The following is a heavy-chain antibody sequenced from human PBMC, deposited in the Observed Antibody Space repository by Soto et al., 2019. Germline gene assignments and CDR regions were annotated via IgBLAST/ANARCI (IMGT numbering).Heavy chain of an antibody. D-gene: IGHD4-17*01. CDR3: ARDEDYGGSRGGMDV. CDR2: IYYSGST. CDR1: GGSVNNANYF. V-gene: IGHV4-31*03. J-gene: IGHJ6*02. Sequence: QVRLEESGPGLVKPSETLSLICSVSGGSVNNANYFWNWIRHHPENGLEWIGYIYYSGSTRYNPSFKTRATLSIDTTKDQFSLRLNSVTVADTAVYFCARDEDYGGSRGGMDVWGRGTTFTVSS.